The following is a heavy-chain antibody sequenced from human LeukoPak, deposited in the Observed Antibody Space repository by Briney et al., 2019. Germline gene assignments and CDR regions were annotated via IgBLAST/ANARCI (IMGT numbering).Heavy chain of an antibody. CDR3: ARALYGSAFAIGY. V-gene: IGHV1-46*01. CDR2: INPSGGST. D-gene: IGHD6-19*01. J-gene: IGHJ4*02. CDR1: GYTFTTYY. Sequence: GASVKVSCKASGYTFTTYYIHWVRQAPGQGLEWMGIINPSGGSTSYAQKFQGRVTMTTDTSMPTVYMELSSLRSEDTAVYHCARALYGSAFAIGYWGQGTLVTVSS.